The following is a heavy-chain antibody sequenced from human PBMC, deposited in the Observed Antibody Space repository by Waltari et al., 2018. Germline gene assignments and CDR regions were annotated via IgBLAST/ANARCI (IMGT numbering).Heavy chain of an antibody. D-gene: IGHD2-15*01. CDR1: GFTFSSYA. CDR2: ISYDGSNN. J-gene: IGHJ5*02. V-gene: IGHV3-30-3*01. CDR3: ARGGTVVVAAPFDP. Sequence: QVQLVESGGGVVQPGRSLRLSCAASGFTFSSYALHWVRQAPGKGLEWVAVISYDGSNNYYADSVKGRFTISRDNSKNTLYLQMNSLRAEDTAVYYCARGGTVVVAAPFDPWGQGTLVTVSS.